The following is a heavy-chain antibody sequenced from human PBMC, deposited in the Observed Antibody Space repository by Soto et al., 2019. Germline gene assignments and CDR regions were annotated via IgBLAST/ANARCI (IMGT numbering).Heavy chain of an antibody. CDR3: ARDRNAAGSDY. Sequence: GGSLRLSCVASGVTFSNYWMNWVRQAPGKGLGWVADIKQDGSEKHFVDSVKGRFTISRDNAKNSVYLQMDSLRAEDTAVYYCARDRNAAGSDYWGQGTLVTVSS. CDR2: IKQDGSEK. CDR1: GVTFSNYW. D-gene: IGHD1-1*01. V-gene: IGHV3-7*03. J-gene: IGHJ4*02.